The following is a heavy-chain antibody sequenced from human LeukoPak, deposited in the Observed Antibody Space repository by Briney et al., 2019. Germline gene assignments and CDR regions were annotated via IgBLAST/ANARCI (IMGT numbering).Heavy chain of an antibody. V-gene: IGHV4-31*03. CDR1: GGSISSGGYY. D-gene: IGHD3-22*01. CDR3: ARSRYYDSSGQDS. Sequence: PSQTLSLTCTVSGGSISSGGYYWSWIRQHPGKGLEWIGYIYYSGSTYYNPSLKSRVTISVDTSKNQFSLKLSSVTAADTAVYYCARSRYYDSSGQDSWGQGTLVTVSS. J-gene: IGHJ4*02. CDR2: IYYSGST.